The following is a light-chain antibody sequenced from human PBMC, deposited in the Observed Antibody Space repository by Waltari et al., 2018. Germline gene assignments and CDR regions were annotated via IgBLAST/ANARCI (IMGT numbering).Light chain of an antibody. V-gene: IGLV1-47*01. J-gene: IGLJ3*02. CDR2: RNN. CDR3: AAWDDSLSGRV. CDR1: SSNIGSNY. Sequence: QSVLTQPPSASGTPGQRVTISCSGSSSNIGSNYVSWYQQVPGTAPKLLIYRNNQRPSGVPDRFSGSKSGTSASLAITGLRSDDEGDYYCAAWDDSLSGRVFGGGTKLTVL.